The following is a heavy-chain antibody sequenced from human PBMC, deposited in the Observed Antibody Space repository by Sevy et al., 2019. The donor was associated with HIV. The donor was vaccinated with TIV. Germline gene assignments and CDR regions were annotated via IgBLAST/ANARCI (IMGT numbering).Heavy chain of an antibody. CDR2: FYYSAST. J-gene: IGHJ6*02. D-gene: IGHD6-13*01. V-gene: IGHV4-59*01. CDR3: ARGIAAPRGMDV. CDR1: GDSISGYY. Sequence: SETLSLTCTVSGDSISGYYWSWIRQPPGKGLEWIGYFYYSASTNYNPFLKSRVTISVDTTKNQVSLKVRSLTAADTAVYYCARGIAAPRGMDVWGQGTTVTVSS.